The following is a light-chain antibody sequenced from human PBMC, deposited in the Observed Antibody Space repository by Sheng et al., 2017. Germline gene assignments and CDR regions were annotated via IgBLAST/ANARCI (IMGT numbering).Light chain of an antibody. CDR2: QDS. Sequence: SYGFTQPPSVSVSPGQTASITCSGYKLGDKYVCWYQQKPGQSPVLLIYQDSKRPSGIPERFSGSSSGDTATLTISGTQAMDEADYYCQAWAGSTAVFGGGTKLSVL. J-gene: IGLJ2*01. CDR1: KLGDKY. V-gene: IGLV3-1*01. CDR3: QAWAGSTAV.